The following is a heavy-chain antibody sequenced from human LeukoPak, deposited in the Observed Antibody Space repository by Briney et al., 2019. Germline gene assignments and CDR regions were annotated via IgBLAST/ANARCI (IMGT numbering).Heavy chain of an antibody. CDR3: AKDHAFDY. V-gene: IGHV3-9*01. J-gene: IGHJ4*02. Sequence: GGSLRLSCAASGFTVSSNYMSWVRQAPGKGLEWVSGISWNSGSIGYADSVKGRFTISRDNAKNSLYLQMNSLRAEDTALYYCAKDHAFDYWGQGTLVTVSS. CDR2: ISWNSGSI. CDR1: GFTVSSNY.